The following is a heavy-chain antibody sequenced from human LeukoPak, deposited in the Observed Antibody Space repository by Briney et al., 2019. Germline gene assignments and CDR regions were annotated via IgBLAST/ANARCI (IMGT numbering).Heavy chain of an antibody. J-gene: IGHJ5*02. CDR3: ARLGDFWSGYYIPNWFDP. D-gene: IGHD3-3*01. CDR2: IYPGDSDT. CDR1: GYSFTSYW. V-gene: IGHV5-51*01. Sequence: GESLKISCKGSGYSFTSYWTGWVRQMPGKGLEWMGIIYPGDSDTRYSPSFQGQVTISADKSISTAYLQWSSLKASDTAMYYCARLGDFWSGYYIPNWFDPWGQGTLVTVSS.